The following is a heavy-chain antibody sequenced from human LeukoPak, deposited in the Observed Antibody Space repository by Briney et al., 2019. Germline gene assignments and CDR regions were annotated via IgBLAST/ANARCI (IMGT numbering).Heavy chain of an antibody. CDR3: VRQVRIFGVTRAGYKDV. Sequence: SETLSLTCLVSGGSISGPHWSWIRQPPGKGLEWIGYIHYTGSTDYNPSLKSRVTMSIDTSKSQFSLSLSSVTAADTAMYWCVRQVRIFGVTRAGYKDVLGKG. V-gene: IGHV4-59*11. CDR1: GGSISGPH. J-gene: IGHJ6*03. D-gene: IGHD3-3*01. CDR2: IHYTGST.